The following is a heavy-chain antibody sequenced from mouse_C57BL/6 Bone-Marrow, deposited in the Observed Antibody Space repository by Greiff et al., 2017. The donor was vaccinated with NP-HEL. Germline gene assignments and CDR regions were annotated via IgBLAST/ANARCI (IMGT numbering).Heavy chain of an antibody. CDR2: ISSGSSTI. V-gene: IGHV5-17*01. D-gene: IGHD2-3*01. J-gene: IGHJ4*01. CDR1: GFTFSDYG. Sequence: DVQLVESGGGLVKPGGSLKLSCAASGFTFSDYGMHWVRQAPEKGLEWVAYISSGSSTIYYADTVKGRFTISRDNAKNTLFLQMTSLRSEDTAMYYCARRDGYGYAMDYWGQGTSVTVSS. CDR3: ARRDGYGYAMDY.